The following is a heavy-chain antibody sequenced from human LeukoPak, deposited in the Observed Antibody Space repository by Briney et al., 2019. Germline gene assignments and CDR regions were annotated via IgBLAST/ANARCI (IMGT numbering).Heavy chain of an antibody. D-gene: IGHD6-19*01. CDR1: GFTFSSYA. CDR2: ISYDGSNK. V-gene: IGHV3-30*14. J-gene: IGHJ4*02. CDR3: AREIAVAAAYYFDY. Sequence: PGGSLRLSCAASGFTFSSYAMHWVRQAPGKGLEWVAVISYDGSNKYYADSVKGRFTISRDNSKNTLYLQMNSLRAEDTAVYYCAREIAVAAAYYFDYWGQGTLVTVSS.